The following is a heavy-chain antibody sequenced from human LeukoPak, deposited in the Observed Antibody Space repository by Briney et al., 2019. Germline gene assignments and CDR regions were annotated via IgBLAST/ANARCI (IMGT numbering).Heavy chain of an antibody. CDR1: GFTFSSYT. J-gene: IGHJ4*02. V-gene: IGHV3-21*01. CDR3: TRVHDDGGGYYGIPYTAGY. D-gene: IGHD3-22*01. CDR2: ISSGSSYI. Sequence: PGGSLRLSCAASGFTFSSYTMNWVRQTPGKGLEWVSSISSGSSYIYYADSVKGRFTISRDNAKNSVYLQMNSLRAEDTAVYYCTRVHDDGGGYYGIPYTAGYWGQGTLVTVSS.